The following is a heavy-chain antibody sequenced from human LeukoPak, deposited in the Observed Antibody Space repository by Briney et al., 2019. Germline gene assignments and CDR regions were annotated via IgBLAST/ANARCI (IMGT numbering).Heavy chain of an antibody. V-gene: IGHV3-11*01. CDR1: GFTFSDYY. D-gene: IGHD4-11*01. J-gene: IGHJ4*02. Sequence: GGSLRLSCAASGFTFSDYYMSWLRQAPGKGLEWVSYISGSGSTIYYADSVKGRFTISRDNAKNSLYLQMNSLRAEDTAVYYCARETTLTTSLFDLWGQGTLVTVSS. CDR2: ISGSGSTI. CDR3: ARETTLTTSLFDL.